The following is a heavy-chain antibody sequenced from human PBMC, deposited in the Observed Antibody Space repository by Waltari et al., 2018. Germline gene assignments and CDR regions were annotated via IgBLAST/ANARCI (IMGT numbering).Heavy chain of an antibody. CDR1: GLPFHTPC. Sequence: EVQLVAPGGGLVQPGGSLSLSCAASGLPFHTPCLSRVRQAPGKELEWVGRSKSKSEGGTVDYAAPVKGRFTISRDDSKNELYLQVNSLKTEDTAVYYCTTDAGVAIGGIFDYWGQGTLVSVSS. V-gene: IGHV3-15*01. CDR2: SKSKSEGGTV. CDR3: TTDAGVAIGGIFDY. D-gene: IGHD2-15*01. J-gene: IGHJ4*02.